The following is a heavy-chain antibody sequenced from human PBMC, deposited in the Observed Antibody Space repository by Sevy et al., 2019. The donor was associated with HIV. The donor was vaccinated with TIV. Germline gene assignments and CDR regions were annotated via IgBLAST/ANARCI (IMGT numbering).Heavy chain of an antibody. CDR2: ISGPAYKT. V-gene: IGHV3-23*01. CDR1: GFTFNTHA. Sequence: GGSLRLSCAASGFTFNTHAMNWVRQAPGKGREWVSTISGPAYKTYYADSVKGRFTISRDNSKNTLYLQMNSLTAEETAVYYCAKAGVRVGGTFDLFYFDYWGQGTLVTVSS. D-gene: IGHD6-19*01. J-gene: IGHJ4*02. CDR3: AKAGVRVGGTFDLFYFDY.